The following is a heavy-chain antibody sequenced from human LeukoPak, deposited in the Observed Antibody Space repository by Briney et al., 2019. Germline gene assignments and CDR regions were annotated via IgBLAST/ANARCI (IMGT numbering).Heavy chain of an antibody. J-gene: IGHJ4*02. Sequence: SETLSLTCTVSGGSLTSHYWSWIRQPPGKGLEWIGYIYYIGSTNYNPSLKSRVTISVDTSKSQFSLKLSSVTAADTAVYYCASERDNNWNRHFDYWGQGTLVTVSS. V-gene: IGHV4-59*11. CDR1: GGSLTSHY. D-gene: IGHD1-20*01. CDR2: IYYIGST. CDR3: ASERDNNWNRHFDY.